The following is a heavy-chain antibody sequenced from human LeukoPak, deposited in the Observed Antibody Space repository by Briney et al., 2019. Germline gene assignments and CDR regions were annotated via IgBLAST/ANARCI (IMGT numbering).Heavy chain of an antibody. J-gene: IGHJ4*02. CDR1: GFTFTTHT. V-gene: IGHV3-21*01. CDR3: ARHYYGDYFFDY. CDR2: ISGSSNYI. Sequence: PGGSLRLSCVASGFTFTTHTMNWVRRAPGKGLEWVSFISGSSNYIYYADSVKGRFTISRDNANNSLYLQMNSLRADDTAVYYCARHYYGDYFFDYWGQGTLVTVSS. D-gene: IGHD4-17*01.